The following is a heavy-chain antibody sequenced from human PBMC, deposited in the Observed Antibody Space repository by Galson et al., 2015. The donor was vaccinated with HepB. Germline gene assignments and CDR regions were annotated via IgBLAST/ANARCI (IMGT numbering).Heavy chain of an antibody. V-gene: IGHV3-23*01. J-gene: IGHJ4*02. Sequence: SLRLSCAASGFTFSSYAMNWVRQALGKGLEWVSGIGARGTYTYHADSVKGRFTVSRDNSKNTLYLQMNSLRAEDTALYSCAKDDDYAEYGYYFDHWGQGTLVTVSS. CDR2: IGARGTYT. CDR1: GFTFSSYA. CDR3: AKDDDYAEYGYYFDH. D-gene: IGHD4-17*01.